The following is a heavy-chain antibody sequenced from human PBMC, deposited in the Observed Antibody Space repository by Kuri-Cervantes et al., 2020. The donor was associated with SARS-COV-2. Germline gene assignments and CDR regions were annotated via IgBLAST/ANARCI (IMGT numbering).Heavy chain of an antibody. CDR3: ARSGEDYPFDY. V-gene: IGHV4-59*01. D-gene: IGHD3-10*01. CDR2: IYYSGST. Sequence: LETLSLTCTVSGGSISSYYWSWIRQPPGKGLEWIGYIYYSGSTNYNPSLKSRVTISVDTSKNQFSLKLSSVTAADTAVYYCARSGEDYPFDYWGQGTLVTVSS. CDR1: GGSISSYY. J-gene: IGHJ4*02.